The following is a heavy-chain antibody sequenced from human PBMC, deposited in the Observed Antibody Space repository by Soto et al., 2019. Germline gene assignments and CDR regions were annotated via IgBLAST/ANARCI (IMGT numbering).Heavy chain of an antibody. Sequence: QLQLQESGPGLVKPSETLSLTCTVSGGSISSSSYYWGWIRQPPGKGLEWIGSIYYSGSTYYNPSLKSRVTISVDTSNNQFSLKLSSVTAADAAVYYCARQLPPARIDYYYYYMDVWGKGTTVTVSS. CDR3: ARQLPPARIDYYYYYMDV. V-gene: IGHV4-39*01. J-gene: IGHJ6*03. D-gene: IGHD2-2*01. CDR2: IYYSGST. CDR1: GGSISSSSYY.